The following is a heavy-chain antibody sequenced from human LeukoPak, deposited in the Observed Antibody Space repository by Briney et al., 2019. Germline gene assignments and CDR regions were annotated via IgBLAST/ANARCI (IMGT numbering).Heavy chain of an antibody. D-gene: IGHD3-22*01. Sequence: SETLSLTCAVYGGSFSGYYWSWIRQPPGKGLEWIGESNHSGSTNYNPSLKSRVTISVDTSKNQFSLKLSSVTAADTAVYYCARRRPMIVVVKGFDIWGQGTMVTVSS. CDR3: ARRRPMIVVVKGFDI. J-gene: IGHJ3*02. CDR2: SNHSGST. V-gene: IGHV4-34*01. CDR1: GGSFSGYY.